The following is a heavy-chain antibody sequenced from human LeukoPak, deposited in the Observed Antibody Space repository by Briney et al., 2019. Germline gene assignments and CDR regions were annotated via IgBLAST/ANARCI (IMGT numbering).Heavy chain of an antibody. CDR2: IYYSGST. Sequence: SETLSLTCTVSGGSISSHYWSWIRQPPGKGLEWIGYIYYSGSTNYNPSLKRRVTISVDTSKNQFSLKLSSVTAADTAVYYCARVGASGLVAPYIDYWGQGTLVTVSS. CDR1: GGSISSHY. V-gene: IGHV4-59*11. J-gene: IGHJ4*02. D-gene: IGHD3-10*01. CDR3: ARVGASGLVAPYIDY.